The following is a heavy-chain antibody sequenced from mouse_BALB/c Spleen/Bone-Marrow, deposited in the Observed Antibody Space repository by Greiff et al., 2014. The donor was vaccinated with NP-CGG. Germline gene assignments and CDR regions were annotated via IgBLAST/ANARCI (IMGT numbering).Heavy chain of an antibody. CDR3: ARGNYEAMDY. J-gene: IGHJ4*01. D-gene: IGHD2-1*01. V-gene: IGHV1-7*01. Sequence: VQLQQSGAELAKPGASVKMSCKASGYTFTTYWMHWVKQRPGQGLEWIGYINPSTGYTPYNQKFKDKATLTADKSSNTAYMQLSSLTSEDSAVYYCARGNYEAMDYWGQGTSVTVSS. CDR2: INPSTGYT. CDR1: GYTFTTYW.